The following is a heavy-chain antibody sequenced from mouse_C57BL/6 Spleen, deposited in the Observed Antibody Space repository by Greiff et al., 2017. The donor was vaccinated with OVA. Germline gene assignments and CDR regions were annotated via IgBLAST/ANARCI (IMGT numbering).Heavy chain of an antibody. J-gene: IGHJ1*03. Sequence: QVQLKQPGAELVKPGASVKLSCKASGYTFTSYWMHWVKQRPGQGLEWIGMIHPNSGSTNYNEKFKSKATLTVDKSSSTAYMQLSSLTSEDSAVYYCAHYYGSSNWYFDVWGTGTTVTVSS. CDR1: GYTFTSYW. D-gene: IGHD1-1*01. V-gene: IGHV1-64*01. CDR2: IHPNSGST. CDR3: AHYYGSSNWYFDV.